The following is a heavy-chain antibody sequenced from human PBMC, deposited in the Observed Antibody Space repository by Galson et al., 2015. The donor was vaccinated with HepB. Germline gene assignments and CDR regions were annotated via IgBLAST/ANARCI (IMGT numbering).Heavy chain of an antibody. D-gene: IGHD3-3*01. V-gene: IGHV3-30-3*01. CDR2: ISYDGSNK. Sequence: SLRLSCAASGFTFSSYAMHWVRQAPGKGLEWVAVISYDGSNKYYADSVKGRFTISRDNSKNTLYLQMNSLRAEDTAVYYCARGGGGYDFWSAEIGFDPWGQGTLVTVSS. J-gene: IGHJ5*02. CDR3: ARGGGGYDFWSAEIGFDP. CDR1: GFTFSSYA.